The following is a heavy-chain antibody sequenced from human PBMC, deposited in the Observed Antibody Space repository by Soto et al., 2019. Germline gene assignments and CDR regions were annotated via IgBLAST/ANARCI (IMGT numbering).Heavy chain of an antibody. V-gene: IGHV3-74*01. D-gene: IGHD6-19*01. CDR1: GFTFSSYW. Sequence: EVQLVESGGGLVQPGGSLRLSCEASGFTFSSYWMYWVRQAPGKGLVWVSRTNSDGSDTSYADSVKGRFTISRDKAKNTLYLQMNSLRAEDTAVYYCASDRGGSLFDHWGQGTLVTVSS. J-gene: IGHJ4*02. CDR3: ASDRGGSLFDH. CDR2: TNSDGSDT.